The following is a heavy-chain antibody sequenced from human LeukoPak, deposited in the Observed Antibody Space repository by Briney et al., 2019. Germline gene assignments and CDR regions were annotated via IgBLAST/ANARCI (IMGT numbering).Heavy chain of an antibody. V-gene: IGHV4-34*01. CDR3: ARGRDLSSIAARRFDP. CDR1: GGSFSGYY. CDR2: INHSGST. D-gene: IGHD6-6*01. Sequence: SETLSLTCAVYGGSFSGYYWSWIRKPPGKGLEWIGEINHSGSTNYNPSLKSRVTISVDTSKNQFSLKLSSVTAADTAVYYCARGRDLSSIAARRFDPWGQGTLVTVSS. J-gene: IGHJ5*02.